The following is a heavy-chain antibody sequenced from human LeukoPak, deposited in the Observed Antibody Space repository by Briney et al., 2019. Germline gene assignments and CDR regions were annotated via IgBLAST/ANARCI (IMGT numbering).Heavy chain of an antibody. J-gene: IGHJ4*02. Sequence: SVKVSCKASGGTFSSYAISWVRQAPGQGLEWMGGIIPIFGTANYAQKFQGRVTITADESTSTAYMELSSLRSEDTAVYYCARAYYYDSSGYYDLFDYWGQGTLVTVSS. V-gene: IGHV1-69*13. D-gene: IGHD3-22*01. CDR2: IIPIFGTA. CDR1: GGTFSSYA. CDR3: ARAYYYDSSGYYDLFDY.